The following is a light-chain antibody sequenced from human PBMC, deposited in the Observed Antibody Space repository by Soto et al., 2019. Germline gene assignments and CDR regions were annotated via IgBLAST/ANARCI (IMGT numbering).Light chain of an antibody. CDR3: QQRSNWPLT. CDR1: QSVSSY. Sequence: ELVWTQSPGTLSLSPGDRTTISCRASQSVSSYLAWYQQRPGQAPRLLIYDASNRAPGIPVRFSGSGSGTDFTLTISSLEPEDFAVYYCQQRSNWPLTFGGGTKVDIK. V-gene: IGKV3-11*01. CDR2: DAS. J-gene: IGKJ4*01.